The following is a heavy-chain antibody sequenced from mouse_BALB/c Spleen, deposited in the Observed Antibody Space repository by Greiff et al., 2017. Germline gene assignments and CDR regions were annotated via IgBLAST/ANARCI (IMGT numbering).Heavy chain of an antibody. CDR3: TISLPRNAMDY. J-gene: IGHJ4*01. D-gene: IGHD2-10*01. CDR1: GFNIKDTY. V-gene: IGHV14-3*02. CDR2: IDPANGNT. Sequence: EVQLQESGAELVKPGASVKLSCTASGFNIKDTYMHWVKQRPEQGLEWIGRIDPANGNTKYDTKFQGKATITANTSSNTAYLQLSSLTSEDTAVYYCTISLPRNAMDYWGQGTSVTVSS.